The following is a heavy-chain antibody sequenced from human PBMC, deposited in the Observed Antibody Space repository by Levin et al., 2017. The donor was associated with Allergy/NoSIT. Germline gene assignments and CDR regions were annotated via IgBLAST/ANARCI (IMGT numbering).Heavy chain of an antibody. CDR1: GFTFSSYS. CDR2: ISSSSSTI. J-gene: IGHJ3*02. CDR3: ARDHRYSSSWYWTDAFDI. Sequence: GGSLRLSCAASGFTFSSYSMNWVRQAPGKGLEWVSYISSSSSTIYYADSVKGRFTISRDNAKNSLYLQMNSLRAEDTAVYYCARDHRYSSSWYWTDAFDIWGQGTMVTVSS. D-gene: IGHD6-13*01. V-gene: IGHV3-48*01.